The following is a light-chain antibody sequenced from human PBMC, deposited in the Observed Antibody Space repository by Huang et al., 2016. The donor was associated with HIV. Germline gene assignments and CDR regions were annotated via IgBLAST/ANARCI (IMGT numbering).Light chain of an antibody. J-gene: IGKJ1*01. CDR2: DAS. Sequence: EIVLTQSPATLSLSPGERAPLSCRASQSVSSYLAWYQQKPGKAPRLLIYDASNRATGIPARFSGSGSGTDFTLTIRSLEPEDFAVYYCQQRSNWPPTFGQGTKVEIK. CDR1: QSVSSY. CDR3: QQRSNWPPT. V-gene: IGKV3-11*01.